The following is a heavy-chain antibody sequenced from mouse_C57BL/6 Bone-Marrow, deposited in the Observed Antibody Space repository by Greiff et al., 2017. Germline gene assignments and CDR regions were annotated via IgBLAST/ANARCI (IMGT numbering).Heavy chain of an antibody. CDR1: EYEFPSHD. V-gene: IGHV5-2*01. D-gene: IGHD2-3*01. J-gene: IGHJ4*01. CDR2: INSDGGSS. CDR3: ARGWFPYAMDD. Sequence: EVKVVESGGGLVQPGESLKLSCESNEYEFPSHDMSWVRKTPEKRLELVAAINSDGGSSYYPDTMERRFIISRDNTQKTLYMKMGSLRSEDTALDYCARGWFPYAMDDWGQGTSVTVSS.